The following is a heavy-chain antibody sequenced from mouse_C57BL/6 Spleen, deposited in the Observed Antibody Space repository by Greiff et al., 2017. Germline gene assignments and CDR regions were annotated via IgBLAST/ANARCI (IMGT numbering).Heavy chain of an antibody. CDR1: GYAFSSYW. J-gene: IGHJ1*03. D-gene: IGHD2-12*01. Sequence: QVQLQQSGAELVKPGASVKISCKASGYAFSSYWMNWVKQRPGKGLEWIGQIYPEDGDTNYNGKFTGKATLTADKSSSTAYMQLSSLTSEDSAVXYCARGDSNDVYFDDWGTGTTVTVSS. CDR2: IYPEDGDT. V-gene: IGHV1-80*01. CDR3: ARGDSNDVYFDD.